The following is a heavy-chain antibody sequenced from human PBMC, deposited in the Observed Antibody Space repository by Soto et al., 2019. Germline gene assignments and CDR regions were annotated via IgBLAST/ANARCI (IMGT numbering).Heavy chain of an antibody. CDR3: ARALYCSGGSCRGDY. CDR2: ISAYNGNT. CDR1: GYTFNSYG. V-gene: IGHV1-18*01. D-gene: IGHD2-15*01. Sequence: QVPLVQSGAAVKKPGASVKVSCTASGYTFNSYGISWVRQAPGQGLEWMGWISAYNGNTNYAQKFQGRVTMTTDTSTSTAYMELRSLISDDTAVYYCARALYCSGGSCRGDYWGQGTLVTVSS. J-gene: IGHJ4*02.